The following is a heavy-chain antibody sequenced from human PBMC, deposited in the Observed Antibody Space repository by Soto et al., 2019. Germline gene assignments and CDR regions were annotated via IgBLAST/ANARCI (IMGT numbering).Heavy chain of an antibody. CDR3: SRGLNPAEGSNRYYVFQH. J-gene: IGHJ1*01. V-gene: IGHV1-8*01. Sequence: QVHLVQSGAEVKKPGASVKVSCKASGYTFTSYEINWVRQATGQGLEWVGWMNPNSGNTGYAQKFQGRVTLTRNTPITTAYMELSSLRPEDPAVDFCSRGLNPAEGSNRYYVFQHWGQGTLVTVSS. D-gene: IGHD1-7*01. CDR2: MNPNSGNT. CDR1: GYTFTSYE.